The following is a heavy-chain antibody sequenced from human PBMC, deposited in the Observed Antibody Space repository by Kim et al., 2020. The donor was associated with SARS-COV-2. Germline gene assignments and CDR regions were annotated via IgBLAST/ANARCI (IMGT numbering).Heavy chain of an antibody. V-gene: IGHV5-51*01. Sequence: SDTRYSPSFQGQVTISADKSNSTAYLQWSSLKASDTAMYYCARWTVSFDYWGQGTLVTVSS. CDR3: ARWTVSFDY. CDR2: SDT. J-gene: IGHJ4*02.